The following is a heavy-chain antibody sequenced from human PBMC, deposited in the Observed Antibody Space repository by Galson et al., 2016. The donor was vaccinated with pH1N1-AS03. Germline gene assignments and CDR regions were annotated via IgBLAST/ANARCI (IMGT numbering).Heavy chain of an antibody. CDR1: EFTFSNYA. CDR3: AKATGSGSSWRFDY. D-gene: IGHD6-13*01. CDR2: VGGSSGTT. V-gene: IGHV3-23*01. J-gene: IGHJ4*02. Sequence: SLRLSCAASEFTFSNYAMTWVRQVPGKGLEWVSSVGGSSGTTYYADSVKGRFTISGDNSRNTLYLQMNSLRAEDTALYYCAKATGSGSSWRFDYWGQGTPVTVSS.